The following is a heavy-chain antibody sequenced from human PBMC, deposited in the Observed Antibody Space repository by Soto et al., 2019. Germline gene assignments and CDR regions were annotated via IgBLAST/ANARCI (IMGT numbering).Heavy chain of an antibody. CDR2: IYNSGST. CDR3: AREGPGPQQFDY. CDR1: GGSISSYY. J-gene: IGHJ4*02. Sequence: SQTLSLTCTVSGGSISSYYWSWLRQPPGKGLEWIGYIYNSGSTNYNPSLKSRVTISVDTSKNQFSLNLSSVTAADTAVYYCAREGPGPQQFDYCGQGTLVTVSS. V-gene: IGHV4-59*01.